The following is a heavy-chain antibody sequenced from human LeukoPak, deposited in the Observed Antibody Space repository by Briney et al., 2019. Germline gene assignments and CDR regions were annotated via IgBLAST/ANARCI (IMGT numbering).Heavy chain of an antibody. J-gene: IGHJ4*02. CDR2: IYHSGST. CDR3: ARRWLQFFDF. CDR1: GGSISSSNW. V-gene: IGHV4-4*02. D-gene: IGHD5-24*01. Sequence: SETLSLTCAVSGGSISSSNWWSWVRQPPGKGLEWIGEIYHSGSTNYNPSLKSRVTISVDNSKNQFSLKLSSMTAADTAVYYCARRWLQFFDFWGQGTLVTVSS.